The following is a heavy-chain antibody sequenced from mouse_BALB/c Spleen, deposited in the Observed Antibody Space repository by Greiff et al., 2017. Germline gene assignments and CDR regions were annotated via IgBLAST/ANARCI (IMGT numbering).Heavy chain of an antibody. V-gene: IGHV5-4*02. CDR1: GFTFSDYY. D-gene: IGHD2-14*01. J-gene: IGHJ4*01. CDR3: ARVGRYDVYAMDY. Sequence: EVQGVESGGGLVKPGGSLKLSCAASGFTFSDYYMYWVRQTPEKRLEWVATISDGGSYTYYPDSVKGRFTISRDNAKNNLYLQMSSLKSEDTAMYYCARVGRYDVYAMDYWGQGTSVTVSS. CDR2: ISDGGSYT.